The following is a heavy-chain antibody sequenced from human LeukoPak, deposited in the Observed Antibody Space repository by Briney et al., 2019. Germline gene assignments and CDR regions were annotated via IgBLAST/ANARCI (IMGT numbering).Heavy chain of an antibody. J-gene: IGHJ5*02. CDR2: MNPNSGNT. CDR1: GYTFTSYD. Sequence: ASVKVSCKASGYTFTSYDINWVRQATGQGLEWMGWMNPNSGNTGYAQKFQGRVTMTRNTSISTAYMELSSLRSEDTAVYYCARVGRYHLYDSSGYYPWGQGTLVTVSS. V-gene: IGHV1-8*01. D-gene: IGHD3-22*01. CDR3: ARVGRYHLYDSSGYYP.